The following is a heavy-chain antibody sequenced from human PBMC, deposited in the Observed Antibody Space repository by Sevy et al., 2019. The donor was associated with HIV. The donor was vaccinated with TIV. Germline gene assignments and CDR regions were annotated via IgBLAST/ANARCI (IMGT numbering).Heavy chain of an antibody. D-gene: IGHD3-22*01. J-gene: IGHJ4*02. CDR1: GYTFTSYA. CDR2: INTNTGNP. Sequence: ASVKVSCKASGYTFTSYAMNWVRQAPGQGLEWMGWINTNTGNPTYAQGFTGRFVFSLDTSVSTAYLQISSLKAEDTDVYYCARPDSSGLPESFDYWGQGTLVTVSS. V-gene: IGHV7-4-1*02. CDR3: ARPDSSGLPESFDY.